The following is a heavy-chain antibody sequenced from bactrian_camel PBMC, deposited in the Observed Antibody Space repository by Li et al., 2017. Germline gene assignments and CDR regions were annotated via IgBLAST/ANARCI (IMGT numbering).Heavy chain of an antibody. J-gene: IGHJ4*01. CDR3: ARGSPRDRTVLGLLV. Sequence: VESGGGSVQAGGSLRLTCLNSGPIFGDSDLGWYRQAPGGECELVSTIDRYDNTYYADSVKGRFTASRDDAKSMLYLQLNSLNIEDTAMYYCARGSPRDRTVLGLLVRGQGTQVTVS. CDR1: GPIFGDSD. V-gene: IGHV3S55*01. CDR2: IDRYDNT. D-gene: IGHD3*01.